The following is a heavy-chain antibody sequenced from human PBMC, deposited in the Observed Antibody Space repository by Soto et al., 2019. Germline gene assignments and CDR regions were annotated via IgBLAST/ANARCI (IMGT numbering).Heavy chain of an antibody. J-gene: IGHJ5*02. CDR1: GFTFRSYW. CDR2: IKNDGSVT. V-gene: IGHV3-74*01. CDR3: ARSDWFDP. Sequence: GGSLRLSCAASGFTFRSYWMQWVRQAPGKGPEWVSRIKNDGSVTSYADSVKGRFSISRDNAKNTLYLQMNSLRAEDTAVYYCARSDWFDPWGQGTLVTVSS.